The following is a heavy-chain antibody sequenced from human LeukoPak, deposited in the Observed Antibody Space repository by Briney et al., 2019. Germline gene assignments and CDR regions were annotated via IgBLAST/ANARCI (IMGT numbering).Heavy chain of an antibody. CDR3: AKGKLAFDS. V-gene: IGHV3-23*01. J-gene: IGHJ4*02. Sequence: PGGSLRLSCAASGFTFSTYSMTWVRQAPGKGLEWGSTITASRDYTYYADSVKGRFTISRDDSKNTLYLQMSSLRAEDTALYHCAKGKLAFDSWGQGALVTVSS. CDR2: ITASRDYT. CDR1: GFTFSTYS.